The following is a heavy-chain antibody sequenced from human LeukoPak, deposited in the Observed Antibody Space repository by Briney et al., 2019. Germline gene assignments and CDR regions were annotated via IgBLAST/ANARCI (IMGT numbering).Heavy chain of an antibody. CDR1: GGSFSGYY. CDR2: INHSGST. J-gene: IGHJ4*02. V-gene: IGHV4-34*01. Sequence: PSETLSLTCAVYGGSFSGYYWSWIRQPPGKGLEWIGEINHSGSTNYNPSLKSRVTISVDTSKNQFSLKLSSVTAADTAVYYCAREYCGGDCSLDYSGQGTLVTVSS. D-gene: IGHD2-21*02. CDR3: AREYCGGDCSLDY.